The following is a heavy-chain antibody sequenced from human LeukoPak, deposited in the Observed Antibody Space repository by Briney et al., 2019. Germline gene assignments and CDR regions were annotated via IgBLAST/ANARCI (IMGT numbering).Heavy chain of an antibody. CDR1: EFTFSSYA. D-gene: IGHD2-21*02. Sequence: SGGSLRLSCTASEFTFSSYAMNWVRQAPGKGLEWVSAISGSGGTTFYADSVKGRFTVSRDNSKNTLYLQMNSLRAEDTAVYFCAKKVTEDYWGQGTLVTVSS. CDR3: AKKVTEDY. J-gene: IGHJ4*02. CDR2: ISGSGGTT. V-gene: IGHV3-23*01.